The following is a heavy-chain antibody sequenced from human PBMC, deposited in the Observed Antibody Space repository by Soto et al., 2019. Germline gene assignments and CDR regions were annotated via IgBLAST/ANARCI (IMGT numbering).Heavy chain of an antibody. V-gene: IGHV3-23*01. Sequence: PGGSLRLSCGVSGFTFSTYAMSWVRQAPGKVLEWLSLSSGSGSGTYYADSVKGRFTITRDNSENTLYLQMNSLRAEDTAVYYWAKDQGNTIVGVSRGFAHWGHGSLVTVSS. CDR3: AKDQGNTIVGVSRGFAH. D-gene: IGHD1-26*01. CDR2: SSGSGSGT. CDR1: GFTFSTYA. J-gene: IGHJ4*01.